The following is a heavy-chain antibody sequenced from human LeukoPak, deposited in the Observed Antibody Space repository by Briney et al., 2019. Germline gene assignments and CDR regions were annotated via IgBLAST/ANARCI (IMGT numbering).Heavy chain of an antibody. V-gene: IGHV4-30-4*01. J-gene: IGHJ5*02. Sequence: SQTLSLTCTVSGVSISSGDYYWSWIRQPPGKGLEWIGYIYYSGSTYYNPSLKSRVTISVDTSKNQFSLKLSSVTAADTAVYYCARDLGGLGELSAPTWGQGTLVTVSS. CDR1: GVSISSGDYY. CDR3: ARDLGGLGELSAPT. CDR2: IYYSGST. D-gene: IGHD3-16*02.